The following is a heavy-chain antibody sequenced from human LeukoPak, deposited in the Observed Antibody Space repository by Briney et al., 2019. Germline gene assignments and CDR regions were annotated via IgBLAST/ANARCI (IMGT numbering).Heavy chain of an antibody. J-gene: IGHJ5*02. V-gene: IGHV4-39*01. Sequence: PSETLSLTCSVSGGSISSYYWAWIRQPPGKGLEWIGSINYSGNTYYNPSLKSRVTISVDTSKSQFFLKLSSVTAADTAVYYCARQKWITMVRGVINWFDPWGQGTLVTVSS. CDR2: INYSGNT. D-gene: IGHD3-10*01. CDR1: GGSISSYY. CDR3: ARQKWITMVRGVINWFDP.